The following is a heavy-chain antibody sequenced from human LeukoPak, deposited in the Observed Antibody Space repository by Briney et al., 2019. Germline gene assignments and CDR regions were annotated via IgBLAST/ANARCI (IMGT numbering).Heavy chain of an antibody. V-gene: IGHV3-30*04. CDR2: TSSDGSNK. D-gene: IGHD3-3*01. CDR1: TFTFSSYA. J-gene: IGHJ3*02. Sequence: GGSLRLSCAASTFTFSSYAMHWVRQAPGKGLEWVTVTSSDGSNKYYADSVKGRFTISRDNSKNTLDLQMNSLRAEDTAVYYCARGPSARFFGVTKGAFDIWGQGTMVTVSS. CDR3: ARGPSARFFGVTKGAFDI.